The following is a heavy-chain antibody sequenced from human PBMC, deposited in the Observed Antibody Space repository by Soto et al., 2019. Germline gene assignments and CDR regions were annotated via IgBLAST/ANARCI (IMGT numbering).Heavy chain of an antibody. CDR3: ARPREAGKNYYGVDV. CDR2: IYPGDSDT. Sequence: GESLKISCKGSGYSFTSYWIGWVRQMPGKGLEWMWIIYPGDSDTRYSPSFQGQVTISADKSISTAYLQWSSLKASDTAMYYCARPREAGKNYYGVDVWGQGTTVTVSS. J-gene: IGHJ6*02. D-gene: IGHD6-19*01. V-gene: IGHV5-51*01. CDR1: GYSFTSYW.